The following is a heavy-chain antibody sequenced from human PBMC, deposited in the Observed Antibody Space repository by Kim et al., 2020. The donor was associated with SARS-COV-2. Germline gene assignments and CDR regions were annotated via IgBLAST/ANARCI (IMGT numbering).Heavy chain of an antibody. D-gene: IGHD3-10*01. Sequence: SETLSLTCTVSGGSVSSGSYYWSWIRQPPGKGLEWIGYIYYSGSTNYNPSLKSRVTISVDTSKKQFSLKLSSVTAADTAVYYCARFVYGSGSYYNLPYNWFDPGGQGTLVTVSS. J-gene: IGHJ5*02. V-gene: IGHV4-61*01. CDR3: ARFVYGSGSYYNLPYNWFDP. CDR1: GGSVSSGSYY. CDR2: IYYSGST.